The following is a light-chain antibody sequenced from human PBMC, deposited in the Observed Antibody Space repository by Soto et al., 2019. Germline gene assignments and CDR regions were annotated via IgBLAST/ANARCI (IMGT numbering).Light chain of an antibody. V-gene: IGLV2-14*01. CDR1: RSDVGAYDY. Sequence: QSVLTQPASVSGSPGQSITISCSGTRSDVGAYDYVSWYQQHPGKAPKLMIYEVSNRPSGVSHRFSGSKSGNTASLTISGLQVEDEGHYYCSSYTSISTWVFGGGTQLTVL. CDR2: EVS. J-gene: IGLJ3*02. CDR3: SSYTSISTWV.